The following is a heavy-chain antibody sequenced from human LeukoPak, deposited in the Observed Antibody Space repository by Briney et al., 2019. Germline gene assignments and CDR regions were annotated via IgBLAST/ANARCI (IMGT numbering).Heavy chain of an antibody. D-gene: IGHD3-10*01. J-gene: IGHJ4*02. CDR1: GFTFSNAW. Sequence: GGSLRLSCAASGFTFSNAWMSWVRQGQGKGLEWVGRIKSKTDGGTTDYAAPVNGRFTISRDDSKNTLYLQMNSLKTEDTAVYYCTTQRSRITMVRGVIRSDHWGQGTLVTVSS. CDR2: IKSKTDGGTT. CDR3: TTQRSRITMVRGVIRSDH. V-gene: IGHV3-15*01.